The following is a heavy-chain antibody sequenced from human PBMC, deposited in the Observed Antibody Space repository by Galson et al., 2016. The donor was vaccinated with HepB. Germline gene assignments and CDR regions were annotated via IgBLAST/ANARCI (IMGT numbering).Heavy chain of an antibody. CDR1: GFTFTKSA. J-gene: IGHJ5*01. V-gene: IGHV1-58*01. D-gene: IGHD3-10*01. Sequence: SVKVSCKASGFTFTKSAVQWVRQARGQRLEWIGWIVVGSGNTNYAQRFQKRVTITRDMSTSTAYMELSSLTSDDTAEYYCAAGPYYASSGRSGWLDSWGQGTLVTVSS. CDR2: IVVGSGNT. CDR3: AAGPYYASSGRSGWLDS.